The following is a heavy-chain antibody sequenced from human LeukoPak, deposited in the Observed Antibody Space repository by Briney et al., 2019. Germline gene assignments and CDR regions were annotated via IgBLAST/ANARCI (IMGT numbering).Heavy chain of an antibody. CDR1: GFTFSSYG. CDR2: IRYDGSNE. V-gene: IGHV3-30*02. CDR3: AKGVASSWYFDL. J-gene: IGHJ2*01. Sequence: GGSLRLSCAASGFTFSSYGMHWVRQAPGKGLEWVAFIRYDGSNEYYADSVKGRFTISRDNSKNTLYLQMNSLRAEDTAVYYCAKGVASSWYFDLWGRGTLVTVSS. D-gene: IGHD2-15*01.